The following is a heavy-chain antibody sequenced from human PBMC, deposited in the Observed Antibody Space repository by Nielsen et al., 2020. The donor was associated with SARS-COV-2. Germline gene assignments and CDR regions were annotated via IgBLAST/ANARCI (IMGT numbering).Heavy chain of an antibody. D-gene: IGHD5-18*01. CDR2: IYPGDSDT. CDR3: ARWIQLGRIYYYGMDV. V-gene: IGHV5-51*01. J-gene: IGHJ6*02. CDR1: GYSFTSYW. Sequence: GESLKISCKGSGYSFTSYWIGWVRQMPGKGLGWMGIIYPGDSDTRYSPSFQGQVTISADKSISTAYLQWSSLKASDTAMYYCARWIQLGRIYYYGMDVWGQGTTVTVSS.